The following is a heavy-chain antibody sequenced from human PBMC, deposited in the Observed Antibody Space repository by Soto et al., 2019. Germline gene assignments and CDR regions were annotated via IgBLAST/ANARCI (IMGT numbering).Heavy chain of an antibody. D-gene: IGHD3-22*01. CDR3: ARHAPGYLLDY. V-gene: IGHV4-39*01. J-gene: IGHJ4*02. CDR2: IYYSGST. CDR1: GGSISSSSYY. Sequence: SETLSLTCTVSGGSISSSSYYWGWIRQPPGKGLEWIGSIYYSGSTYYNPSLKSRVTISVDTSKNQFSLKLSSVTAADTAVYYCARHAPGYLLDYWGQGTPVTVSS.